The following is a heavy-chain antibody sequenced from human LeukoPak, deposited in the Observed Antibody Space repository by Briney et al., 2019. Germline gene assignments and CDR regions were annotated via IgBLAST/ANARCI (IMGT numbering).Heavy chain of an antibody. Sequence: ASVKVSCKASGYTFTSYGISWVRQAPGQGLEWMGWISAYNGNTNYAQKLQGRVTMTTDTSTSTAYMELRSLRSDDTAVYYCAGKHIVVVPAANPSYAFDIWGQGTMVTVSS. CDR2: ISAYNGNT. J-gene: IGHJ3*02. CDR1: GYTFTSYG. CDR3: AGKHIVVVPAANPSYAFDI. D-gene: IGHD2-2*01. V-gene: IGHV1-18*01.